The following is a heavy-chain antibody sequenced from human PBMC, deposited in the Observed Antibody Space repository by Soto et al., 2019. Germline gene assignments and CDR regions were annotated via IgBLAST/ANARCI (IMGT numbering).Heavy chain of an antibody. V-gene: IGHV4-39*01. J-gene: IGHJ5*02. Sequence: QLQLQESGPGLVKPSETLSLTCTVSGGSISSSSYYWGWIRQPPGKGLEWIGSIYYSGSTYYNPSLKSRVTISVDTSKNQFSLKLSSVTAADTAVYYCARHPPGYDFWSGSYNWFDPWGQGTLVTVSS. CDR3: ARHPPGYDFWSGSYNWFDP. CDR2: IYYSGST. CDR1: GGSISSSSYY. D-gene: IGHD3-3*01.